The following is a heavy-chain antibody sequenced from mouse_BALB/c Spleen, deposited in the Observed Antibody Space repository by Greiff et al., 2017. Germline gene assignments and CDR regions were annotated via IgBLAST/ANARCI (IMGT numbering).Heavy chain of an antibody. CDR2: INPGSGGT. J-gene: IGHJ4*01. V-gene: IGHV1-54*01. Sequence: QVHVKQSGAELVRPGTSVKVSCKASGYAFTNYLIEWVKQRPGQGLEWIGVINPGSGGTNYNEKFKGKATLTADKSSSTAYMQLSSLTSDDSAVYFCARRDGSYYAMDYWGQGTSVTVSS. CDR1: GYAFTNYL. CDR3: ARRDGSYYAMDY. D-gene: IGHD1-1*01.